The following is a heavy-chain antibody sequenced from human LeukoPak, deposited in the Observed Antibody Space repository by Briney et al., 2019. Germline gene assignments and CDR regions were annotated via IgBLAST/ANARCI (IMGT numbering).Heavy chain of an antibody. CDR1: GYSISSGYY. CDR3: ARRPSYWYFDL. CDR2: IYHSGST. V-gene: IGHV4-38-2*01. Sequence: SETLSLTCAVSGYSISSGYYWGWIRQPPGKGLEWMGSIYHSGSTYYNPSLKSRVTISVDTSKNQFSLKLSSVTAADTAVYYCARRPSYWYFDLWGRGTLVTVSS. J-gene: IGHJ2*01.